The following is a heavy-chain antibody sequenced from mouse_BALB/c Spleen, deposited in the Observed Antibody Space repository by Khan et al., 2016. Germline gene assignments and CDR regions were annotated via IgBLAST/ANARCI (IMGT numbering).Heavy chain of an antibody. D-gene: IGHD1-1*01. J-gene: IGHJ4*01. Sequence: EVQLVESGGGLVQPKGSLKLSCAASGFTFKTYAVNWVRQAPGKGLEWVARIRRKSNNYEKYYADSVKERLTISKDDSQSMLYLQMNNLKTEDTAMYYCVRVDYYPDAMDCWGQGTSVTVSS. CDR2: IRRKSNNYEK. V-gene: IGHV10-1*02. CDR3: VRVDYYPDAMDC. CDR1: GFTFKTYA.